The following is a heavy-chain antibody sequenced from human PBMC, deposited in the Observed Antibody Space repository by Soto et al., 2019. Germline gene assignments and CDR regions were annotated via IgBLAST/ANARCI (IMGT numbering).Heavy chain of an antibody. CDR2: IYYSGST. J-gene: IGHJ3*01. Sequence: QVQLQESGPGLVKPSQTLSLTCTVSGGSISSGGYYWSWIRQHPGKGLEGIGYIYYSGSTYYNPSLKSRVTISVDPSKNQFSLKLSSVTAAATAVYYCARADSSGYPEFWGQGTMVTVSS. D-gene: IGHD3-22*01. V-gene: IGHV4-31*03. CDR1: GGSISSGGYY. CDR3: ARADSSGYPEF.